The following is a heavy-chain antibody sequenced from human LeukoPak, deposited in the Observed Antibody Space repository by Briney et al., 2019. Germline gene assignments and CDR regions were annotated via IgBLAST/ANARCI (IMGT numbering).Heavy chain of an antibody. CDR3: AKDGLYLNSGSYRTHGDAFDI. Sequence: PGGSLRLSCAASGFTFSSYGMHWVRQAPGKGLEWVAFIRYDGSNKYYADSVKGRFTISRDNSKNTLYLQMNSLRAEDTAVYYCAKDGLYLNSGSYRTHGDAFDIWGQGTMVTVSS. D-gene: IGHD1-26*01. CDR1: GFTFSSYG. CDR2: IRYDGSNK. J-gene: IGHJ3*02. V-gene: IGHV3-30*02.